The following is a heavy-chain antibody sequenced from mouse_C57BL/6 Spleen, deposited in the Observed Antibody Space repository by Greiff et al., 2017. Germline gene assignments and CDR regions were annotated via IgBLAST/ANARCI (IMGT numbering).Heavy chain of an antibody. CDR2: INPNNGGT. J-gene: IGHJ2*01. Sequence: EVQLQQSGPELVKPGASVKIPCKASGYTFTDYNMDWVKQSHGKSLEWIGDINPNNGGTIYNQKFKGKATLTVDKSSSTAYMELRSLTSEDTAVYYCARREGLRRGGYFDYWGQGTTLTVSS. CDR1: GYTFTDYN. V-gene: IGHV1-18*01. CDR3: ARREGLRRGGYFDY. D-gene: IGHD2-2*01.